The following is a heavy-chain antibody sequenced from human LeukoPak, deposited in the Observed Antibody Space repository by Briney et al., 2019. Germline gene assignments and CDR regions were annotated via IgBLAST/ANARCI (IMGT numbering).Heavy chain of an antibody. Sequence: PGGSLRLSCAASGFTFSDYYMSWIRQAPGKGLEWVSYISSSGSTIYYADSVKGRFTISGDNAKNSLYLQMNSLRVEDTAVYYCARDVPDGDALDPWGQGTLVTVSS. CDR3: ARDVPDGDALDP. CDR1: GFTFSDYY. V-gene: IGHV3-11*01. CDR2: ISSSGSTI. J-gene: IGHJ5*02. D-gene: IGHD4-17*01.